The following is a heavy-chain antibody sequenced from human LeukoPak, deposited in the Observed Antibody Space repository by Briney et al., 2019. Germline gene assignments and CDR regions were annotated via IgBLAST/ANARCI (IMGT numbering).Heavy chain of an antibody. CDR1: GYTFTGYY. V-gene: IGHV1-2*06. D-gene: IGHD6-6*01. J-gene: IGHJ4*02. CDR3: ARGTRAARPTGYFDY. Sequence: ASMKVSCKXSGYTFTGYYMHWVRQAPGQGLEWMGRINPNSGGTNYAQKFQGRVTMTRDTSISTAYMELSRLRSDDTAVYYCARGTRAARPTGYFDYWGQGTLVTVSS. CDR2: INPNSGGT.